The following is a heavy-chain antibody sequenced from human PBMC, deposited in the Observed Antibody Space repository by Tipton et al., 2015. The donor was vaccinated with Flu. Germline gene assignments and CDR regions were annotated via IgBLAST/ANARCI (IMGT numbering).Heavy chain of an antibody. CDR3: ATWYSSGWYSIDY. Sequence: TLSLTCAVYGGSFSGYYWSWIRQPPGKGLEWIGENNHSGSTNYNPSLKSRVTISVDTSKNQFSLKLSSVTAADTAVYYCATWYSSGWYSIDYWGQGTLVPVSS. CDR1: GGSFSGYY. V-gene: IGHV4-34*01. CDR2: NNHSGST. D-gene: IGHD6-19*01. J-gene: IGHJ4*02.